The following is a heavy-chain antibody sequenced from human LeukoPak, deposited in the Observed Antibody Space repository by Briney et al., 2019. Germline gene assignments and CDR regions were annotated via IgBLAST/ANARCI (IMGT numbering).Heavy chain of an antibody. CDR2: IKEDGSEK. D-gene: IGHD4-17*01. V-gene: IGHV3-7*01. CDR1: GFTFRNAW. Sequence: GDSLRLSCAASGFTFRNAWMSWVRQAPGKGLEWGAEIKEDGSEKYYVDSVKGRFTISRDNAKSSLFLQMNNLRAEDTAVYYCARDPAYGALDYWGQGTLVTVS. CDR3: ARDPAYGALDY. J-gene: IGHJ4*02.